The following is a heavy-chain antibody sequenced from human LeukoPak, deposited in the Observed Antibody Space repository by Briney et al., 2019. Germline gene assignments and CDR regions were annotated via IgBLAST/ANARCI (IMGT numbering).Heavy chain of an antibody. CDR1: GLTFSSHW. D-gene: IGHD5-24*01. CDR3: AKGEMATTAKIDY. Sequence: GGSLRLSCAASGLTFSSHWMHWVRQAPGKGLEWVSGISGSGGRTYYADSVKGRFTISRDNSKNTLYLQMNSLRAEDTAIYYCAKGEMATTAKIDYWGQGTLVTVSS. CDR2: ISGSGGRT. J-gene: IGHJ4*02. V-gene: IGHV3-23*01.